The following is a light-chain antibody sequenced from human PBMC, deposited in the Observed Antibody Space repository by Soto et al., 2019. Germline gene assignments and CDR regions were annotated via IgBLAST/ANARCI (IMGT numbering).Light chain of an antibody. CDR3: ATWDNSLSGPV. Sequence: QSVLTQPPSASGTPGQRVTISCSGSTSNIAINDVYWYQQLPGAAPKVLFYRNDWRPSGVPDRFSASKSDTSASLAISGLRSDDEADYYCATWDNSLSGPVFGGGTKLTVL. V-gene: IGLV1-47*01. J-gene: IGLJ3*02. CDR2: RND. CDR1: TSNIAIND.